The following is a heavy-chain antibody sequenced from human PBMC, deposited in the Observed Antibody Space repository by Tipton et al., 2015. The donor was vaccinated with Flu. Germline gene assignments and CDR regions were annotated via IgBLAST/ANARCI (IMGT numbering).Heavy chain of an antibody. Sequence: TLSLTCTVSGDSISNNFWWSWVRQPPGKGLECIGQIFHSGSTNYKPSLKSRVTILIDRSKNQFSLSLSSVTAADTAMYYCARGDYGDYDHEAVGFDIWGQGTLVTVSA. D-gene: IGHD4-17*01. V-gene: IGHV4-4*02. CDR1: GDSISNNFW. J-gene: IGHJ3*02. CDR3: ARGDYGDYDHEAVGFDI. CDR2: IFHSGST.